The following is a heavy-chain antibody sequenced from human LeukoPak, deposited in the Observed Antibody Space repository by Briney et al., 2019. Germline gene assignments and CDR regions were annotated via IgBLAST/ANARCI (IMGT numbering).Heavy chain of an antibody. V-gene: IGHV4-34*01. J-gene: IGHJ6*02. CDR3: ARVPGDYEVYYGMDV. CDR1: GGSFSGYY. D-gene: IGHD4-17*01. CDR2: INHSGST. Sequence: SETLSLTCAVYGGSFSGYYWSWIRQPPGKGLEWIGEINHSGSTNYNPSLKSRVTISVDTSKNQFSLKLSSVTAADTAVYYCARVPGDYEVYYGMDVWGQGTTVTVSS.